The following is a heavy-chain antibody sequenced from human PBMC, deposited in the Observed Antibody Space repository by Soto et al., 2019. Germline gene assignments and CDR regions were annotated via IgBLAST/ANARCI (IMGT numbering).Heavy chain of an antibody. V-gene: IGHV4-61*01. D-gene: IGHD3-16*01. CDR1: GGSVSSGSYY. J-gene: IGHJ4*02. CDR2: IYYSGGT. CDR3: ARFGFTVDY. Sequence: PSETLSLTCTVSGGSVSSGSYYWSWIRQPPGKGLEWIGYIYYSGGTNYNPSLKSRLNISVDTSKNQFSLKLSSVTAADTAVYYCARFGFTVDYWGQGTLVTVSS.